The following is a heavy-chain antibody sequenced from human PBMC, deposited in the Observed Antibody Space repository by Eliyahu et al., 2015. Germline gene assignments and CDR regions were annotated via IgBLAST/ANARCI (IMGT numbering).Heavy chain of an antibody. CDR2: INTDGSTT. Sequence: EVQLVESGGGLVQPGGSLRLSCAASGFXFSSYWMHWVRQAPGKGLVWVSRINTDGSTTTYADSVKGRFTISRDNAKNTLYLQMNSLRAEDTAVYYCARVVDDSSGSNFDYWGQGTLITVSS. J-gene: IGHJ4*02. V-gene: IGHV3-74*01. CDR1: GFXFSSYW. CDR3: ARVVDDSSGSNFDY. D-gene: IGHD3-22*01.